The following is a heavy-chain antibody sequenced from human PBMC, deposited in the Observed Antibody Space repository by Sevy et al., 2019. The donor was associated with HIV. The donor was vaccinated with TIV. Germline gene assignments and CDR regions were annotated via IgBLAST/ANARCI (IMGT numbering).Heavy chain of an antibody. CDR2: MSPNRGST. J-gene: IGHJ4*02. V-gene: IGHV1-8*01. D-gene: IGHD3-10*01. CDR3: AVVRPSSSLLEY. Sequence: ASVKVTCKTSGYTFTSYEIYWVRQATGQGLEWMGCMSPNRGSTGYAEKFRGRVTMTRDISISTAYMELSRLTSEDTAVYYCAVVRPSSSLLEYWGEGTRVTVSS. CDR1: GYTFTSYE.